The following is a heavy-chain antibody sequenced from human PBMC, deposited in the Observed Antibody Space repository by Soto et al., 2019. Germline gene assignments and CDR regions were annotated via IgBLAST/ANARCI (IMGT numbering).Heavy chain of an antibody. CDR2: ISSSGSTI. V-gene: IGHV3-11*01. D-gene: IGHD6-6*01. J-gene: IGHJ6*02. Sequence: GGSLRLSCAASGFTFSDYYMSWIRQAPGKGLEWVSYISSSGSTIYYADSVKGRLTISRDNAKNSLYLQMNSLRAEDTAVYYCASDLPIAARRIYYYGMDVWGQGTTVTVSS. CDR3: ASDLPIAARRIYYYGMDV. CDR1: GFTFSDYY.